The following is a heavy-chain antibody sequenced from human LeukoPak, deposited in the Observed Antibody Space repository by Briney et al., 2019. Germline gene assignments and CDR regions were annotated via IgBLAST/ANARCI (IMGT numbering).Heavy chain of an antibody. J-gene: IGHJ4*02. D-gene: IGHD6-6*01. CDR1: GFTFSTYA. CDR3: ARALYSSSYYFDY. V-gene: IGHV3-21*04. CDR2: ITGSGPYM. Sequence: PGGSLRLSCEASGFTFSTYAMSWVRQAPGKGLEWVSSITGSGPYMLYADSVKHRFTISRDNTKNLLYLEMNSLRAEDTALYYCARALYSSSYYFDYWGQGTLVTVSS.